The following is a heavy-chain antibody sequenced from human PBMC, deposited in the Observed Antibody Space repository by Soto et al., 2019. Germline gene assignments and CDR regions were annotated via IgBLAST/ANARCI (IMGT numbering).Heavy chain of an antibody. V-gene: IGHV4-30-4*01. Sequence: SETLSLTCTVSGGSISSGGYYWSWIRQPPGKGLEWIGYIYYSGSTYYNPSLKSRVTISVDTSKNQFSLKLSSVTAADTAVYYCAGRLRTRLDYWGQGTLVTVSS. CDR3: AGRLRTRLDY. CDR2: IYYSGST. CDR1: GGSISSGGYY. D-gene: IGHD4-17*01. J-gene: IGHJ4*02.